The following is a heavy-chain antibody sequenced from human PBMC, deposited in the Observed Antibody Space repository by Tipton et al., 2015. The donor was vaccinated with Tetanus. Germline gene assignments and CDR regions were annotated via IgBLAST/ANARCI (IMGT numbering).Heavy chain of an antibody. J-gene: IGHJ2*01. CDR2: IKPDGTEK. Sequence: SLRLSCAASGFGFSSNWMTWVRQAPGKGLEWVATIKPDGTEKYYVDSVKGRFSISRDNAKNTLYLQMNSLTAGDTAVYYCAREVADGYSGGWHLDLWGRGTLVTVSS. CDR3: AREVADGYSGGWHLDL. D-gene: IGHD5-12*01. CDR1: GFGFSSNW. V-gene: IGHV3-7*01.